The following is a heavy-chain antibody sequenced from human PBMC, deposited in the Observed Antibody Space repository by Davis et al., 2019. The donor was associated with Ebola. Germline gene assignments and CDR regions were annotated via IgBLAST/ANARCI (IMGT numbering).Heavy chain of an antibody. Sequence: ASVKVSCKASGYTFTGYYMHWVRQAPGQGLEWMGWINPNSGGTNYAQKFQGWVTMTRDTSISTAYMELSRLRSDDTAVYYCAREIVVVPAAIGDYYYGMDVWGQGTTVTVSS. CDR1: GYTFTGYY. CDR2: INPNSGGT. CDR3: AREIVVVPAAIGDYYYGMDV. V-gene: IGHV1-2*04. J-gene: IGHJ6*02. D-gene: IGHD2-2*01.